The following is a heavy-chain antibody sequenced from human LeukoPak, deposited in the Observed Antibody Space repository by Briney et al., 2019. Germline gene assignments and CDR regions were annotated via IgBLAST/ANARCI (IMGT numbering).Heavy chain of an antibody. CDR1: GFTFSNAW. J-gene: IGHJ4*02. CDR2: IKSKTDGGTT. D-gene: IGHD5-18*01. Sequence: GGSLRLSCAASGFTFSNAWMSWVRQAPGKGLEWVGRIKSKTDGGTTDYAAPVKGRFTISRDDSKNTLYLQMNSLKTEDTAVYYCTTARRRGYSFPDYWGQGTLVTVSS. CDR3: TTARRRGYSFPDY. V-gene: IGHV3-15*01.